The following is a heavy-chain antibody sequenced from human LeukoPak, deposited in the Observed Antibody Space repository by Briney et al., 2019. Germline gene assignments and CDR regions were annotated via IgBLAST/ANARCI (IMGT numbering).Heavy chain of an antibody. J-gene: IGHJ4*02. Sequence: SETLSLTCSVSGGSMNNHYWSWIRQPPGKGLEWIGYVYYSGSTNYNPSLKSRVTISVDTSNNQFSLKLTSVTPADTAVYYCAREQGGDFFDSWGQGTLVTVSS. CDR1: GGSMNNHY. V-gene: IGHV4-59*11. CDR3: AREQGGDFFDS. CDR2: VYYSGST. D-gene: IGHD2-21*01.